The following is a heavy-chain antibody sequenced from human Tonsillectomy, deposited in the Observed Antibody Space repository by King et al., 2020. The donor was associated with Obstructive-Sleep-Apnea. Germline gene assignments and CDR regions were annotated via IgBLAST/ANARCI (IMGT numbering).Heavy chain of an antibody. CDR3: ATPTVATLGVGFDI. J-gene: IGHJ3*02. V-gene: IGHV3-48*04. Sequence: VQLVESGGGLVQPGGSLRLSCAASGFTFSSYSMNWVRQAPGKGLEWVSYISGDGTTIHYADSVKGRFTISRDNAKNSLYLQMNSLRAEDTAVYYCATPTVATLGVGFDIWGQGTMVTVSS. CDR2: ISGDGTTI. CDR1: GFTFSSYS. D-gene: IGHD4-23*01.